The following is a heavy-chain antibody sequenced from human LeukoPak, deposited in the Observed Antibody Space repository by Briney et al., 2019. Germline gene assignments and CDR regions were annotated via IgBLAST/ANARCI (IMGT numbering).Heavy chain of an antibody. CDR2: IKSKADGGTT. CDR3: TTDFIEQWLTTY. Sequence: GGSLRLSCAASGFTFSNAWMSWVRQAPGKGLEWVGRIKSKADGGTTDYAAPVKGRFTISRDDSKNTLDLQMNSLKTEDTAVYYCTTDFIEQWLTTYWGQGTLVTVSS. V-gene: IGHV3-15*01. D-gene: IGHD6-19*01. CDR1: GFTFSNAW. J-gene: IGHJ4*02.